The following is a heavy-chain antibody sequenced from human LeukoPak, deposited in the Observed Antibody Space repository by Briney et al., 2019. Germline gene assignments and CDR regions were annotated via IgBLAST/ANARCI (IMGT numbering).Heavy chain of an antibody. J-gene: IGHJ3*02. V-gene: IGHV3-74*01. Sequence: GGSLRLSCAASGFTFSSYWMHWVRQAPGKGLVSVSRINSDGSSTSYADSVKGRFTVSRDNAKNTLYLQMNSLRAEDTAVYYCARVPKWELLDAFDIWGQGTMVTVSS. CDR3: ARVPKWELLDAFDI. D-gene: IGHD1-26*01. CDR1: GFTFSSYW. CDR2: INSDGSST.